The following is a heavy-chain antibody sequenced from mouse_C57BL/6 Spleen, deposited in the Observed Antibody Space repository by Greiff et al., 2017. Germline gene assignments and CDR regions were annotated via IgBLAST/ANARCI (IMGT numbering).Heavy chain of an antibody. CDR3: ARYNGGLDY. V-gene: IGHV7-3*01. Sequence: EVMLVESGGGLVQPGGSLSLSCAASGFTFTDYYMSWVRQPPGKALEWLGFIRNKANGYTTEYSASVKGRFTISRDNSQSILYLQMNALRAEDSATYYCARYNGGLDYWGQGTTLTVSS. D-gene: IGHD3-3*01. J-gene: IGHJ2*01. CDR2: IRNKANGYTT. CDR1: GFTFTDYY.